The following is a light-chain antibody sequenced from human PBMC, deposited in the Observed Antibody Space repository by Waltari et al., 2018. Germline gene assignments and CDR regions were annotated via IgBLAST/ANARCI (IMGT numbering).Light chain of an antibody. CDR2: SDD. V-gene: IGLV1-44*01. CDR3: AVWEDSLNGPV. J-gene: IGLJ2*01. Sequence: QSVLTQPPSASGTPGQTVTISCSGLRPKLASNTVNWYQQVPGTAPKLLIYSDDQRPPGVPDRFSGSKSGTSAALAISGLQSEDEAHYYCAVWEDSLNGPVFGGGTKLTVL. CDR1: RPKLASNT.